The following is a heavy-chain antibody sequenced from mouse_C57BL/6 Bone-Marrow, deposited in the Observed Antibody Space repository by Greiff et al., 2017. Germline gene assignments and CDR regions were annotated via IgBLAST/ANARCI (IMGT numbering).Heavy chain of an antibody. J-gene: IGHJ2*01. CDR2: IDPENGDT. D-gene: IGHD2-2*01. CDR3: TPLWLRKVDY. V-gene: IGHV14-4*01. CDR1: GFNIKDDY. Sequence: VQLKESGAELVRPGASVKLSCTASGFNIKDDYMHWVKQRPEQGLEWIGWIDPENGDTEYASKFQGKATITADTSSNTAYLQLSSLTSEDTAVYYCTPLWLRKVDYWGQGTTLTVSS.